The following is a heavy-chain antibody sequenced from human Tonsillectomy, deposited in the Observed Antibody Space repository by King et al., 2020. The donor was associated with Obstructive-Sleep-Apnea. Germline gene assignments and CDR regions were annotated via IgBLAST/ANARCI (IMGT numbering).Heavy chain of an antibody. CDR3: ARGPSRDGSSKGYYFDY. J-gene: IGHJ4*02. CDR1: GYTFISYD. Sequence: VQLVESGAEVKKPGASVKVSCKASGYTFISYDINWVRQATGQGLEWVGWMNPNSGNTGYAQKFQGRVTMTKNTSISTAYMELSSLRSEDTAVYYCARGPSRDGSSKGYYFDYWGQGTLVTVSP. D-gene: IGHD5-24*01. CDR2: MNPNSGNT. V-gene: IGHV1-8*01.